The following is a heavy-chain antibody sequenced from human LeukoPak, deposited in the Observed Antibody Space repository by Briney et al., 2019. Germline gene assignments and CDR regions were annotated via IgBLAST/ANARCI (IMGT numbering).Heavy chain of an antibody. CDR1: GGSISSYY. Sequence: PSETLSLTCTVSGGSISSYYWSWIRQPAGKGLEWIGRFYTSGSTKYNPSLKSRVTMSEDTSKNQFSLKLSSVTVADTAVYYCARGFLGDYFGSGSYYVFDYWGQGTLVTVSS. D-gene: IGHD3-10*01. CDR2: FYTSGST. J-gene: IGHJ4*02. V-gene: IGHV4-4*07. CDR3: ARGFLGDYFGSGSYYVFDY.